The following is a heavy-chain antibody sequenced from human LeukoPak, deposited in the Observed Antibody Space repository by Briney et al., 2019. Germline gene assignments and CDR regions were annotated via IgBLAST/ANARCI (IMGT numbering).Heavy chain of an antibody. CDR2: ISAYNGNT. J-gene: IGHJ4*02. Sequence: ASVKVSCKASAYTFTNFNISWVRQAPGQGLEWMGWISAYNGNTNYAQKLQGRVTMTTDTSTSTAYMELRSLRSEDTAVYYCARGDVGLRYFDYWGQGTLVTVSS. V-gene: IGHV1-18*01. D-gene: IGHD5-12*01. CDR3: ARGDVGLRYFDY. CDR1: AYTFTNFN.